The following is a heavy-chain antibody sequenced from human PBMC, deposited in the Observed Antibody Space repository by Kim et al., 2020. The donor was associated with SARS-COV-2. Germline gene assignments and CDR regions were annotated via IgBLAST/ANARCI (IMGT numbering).Heavy chain of an antibody. CDR3: ARGDSFDP. D-gene: IGHD3-3*01. V-gene: IGHV6-1*01. CDR2: KWYN. Sequence: KWYNYYAVSVKSRITITPDTSKNQFSLHLSSLTPEDTAVYYCARGDSFDPWGQGTLVTVSS. J-gene: IGHJ5*02.